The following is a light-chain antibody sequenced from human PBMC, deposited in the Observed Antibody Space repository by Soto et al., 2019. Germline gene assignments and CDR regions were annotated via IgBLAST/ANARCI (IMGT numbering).Light chain of an antibody. J-gene: IGKJ4*01. CDR3: QQRSNWPPLT. CDR1: QSISNN. CDR2: DAS. Sequence: EIVLTQSPATLSLSQGERATLSCRASQSISNNLAWYQQKRGQPPRLLIYDASSRATGIPARFSGRGSGTDFTLTISGLEPEDFAVYYCQQRSNWPPLTFGGGTKVEIK. V-gene: IGKV3-11*01.